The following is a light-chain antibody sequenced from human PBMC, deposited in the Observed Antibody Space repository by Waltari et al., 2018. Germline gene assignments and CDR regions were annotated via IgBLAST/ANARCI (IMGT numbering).Light chain of an antibody. CDR2: WAS. CDR3: HQHFTTPLT. Sequence: DIVMTQSPDSLTVSLGERATINCTSRPSVFFRSDKKNYLAWCQQKPGQPPKLLISWASSRESGVPERFSASGSGTDFTLTITNLQPEDVATYFCHQHFTTPLTFGQGTKV. V-gene: IGKV4-1*01. CDR1: PSVFFRSDKKNY. J-gene: IGKJ1*01.